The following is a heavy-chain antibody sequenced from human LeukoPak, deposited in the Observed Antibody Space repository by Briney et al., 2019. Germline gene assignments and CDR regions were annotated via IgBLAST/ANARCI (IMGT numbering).Heavy chain of an antibody. CDR3: ARGSPYCSSTSCSYSYYYYYMDV. J-gene: IGHJ6*03. D-gene: IGHD2-2*01. V-gene: IGHV4-39*07. Sequence: SETLSLTCTVSGGSISSSSYYWGWIRQPPGKGLEWIGSIYYSGSTYYNPSLKSRVTISVDTSKNQLSLKLSSVTAADTAVYYCARGSPYCSSTSCSYSYYYYYMDVWGKGTTVTVSS. CDR1: GGSISSSSYY. CDR2: IYYSGST.